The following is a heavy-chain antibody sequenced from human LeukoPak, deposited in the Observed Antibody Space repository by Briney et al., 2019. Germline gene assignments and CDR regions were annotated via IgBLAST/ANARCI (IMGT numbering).Heavy chain of an antibody. CDR3: ARGAYSNQVGWFDP. CDR1: GYTFTSYD. Sequence: ASVKVSCKASGYTFTSYDINWVRQATGQGLEWMGWMNPNSGNTGYARKFQGRVTMTRNTSISTAYMELSSLRSEDTAVYYCARGAYSNQVGWFDPWGQGTLVSVSS. D-gene: IGHD6-13*01. CDR2: MNPNSGNT. J-gene: IGHJ5*02. V-gene: IGHV1-8*01.